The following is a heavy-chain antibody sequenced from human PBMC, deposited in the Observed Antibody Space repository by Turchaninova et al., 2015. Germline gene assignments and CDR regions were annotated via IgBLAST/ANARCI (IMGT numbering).Heavy chain of an antibody. J-gene: IGHJ2*01. V-gene: IGHV4-39*01. CDR2: LYYTGSA. D-gene: IGHD4-17*01. CDR3: ARHYSAVTTSWYVGV. Sequence: QLQLQESGPGLVKPSETLSLTCTVSGGFITRGDYSWAWIRQPPGKGLEWIGRLYYTGSAYYNPSLKSRVTISVDRSKTQLSLLVTSVTAADTAVYYCARHYSAVTTSWYVGVWGRGTLVTVSS. CDR1: GGFITRGDYS.